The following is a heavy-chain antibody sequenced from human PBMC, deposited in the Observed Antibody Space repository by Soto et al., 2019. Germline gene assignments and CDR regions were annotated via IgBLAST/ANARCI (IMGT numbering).Heavy chain of an antibody. V-gene: IGHV1-69*13. CDR2: IIPIFGTA. J-gene: IGHJ3*02. D-gene: IGHD4-17*01. Sequence: ASVKVSCKASGGTFSSYAISWVRHAPGQGLEWMGGIIPIFGTANYAQKFQGRVTITADESTSTAYMELSSLRSEDTAVYYCARVRTTVVPSYAFDIWGQGTMVTVSS. CDR3: ARVRTTVVPSYAFDI. CDR1: GGTFSSYA.